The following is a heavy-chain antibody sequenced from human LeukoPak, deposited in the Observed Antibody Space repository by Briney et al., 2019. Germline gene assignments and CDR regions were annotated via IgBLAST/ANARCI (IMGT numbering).Heavy chain of an antibody. CDR3: ASWSRGNFDY. Sequence: SETLSLTCTVSGGSISSSNYYWGWIRQPPGKGLEWIGSIYYSGNTYYNPSLKSRVTISIDTSKNRFSLKLSSVTAADTAVYYCASWSRGNFDYWGQGTLVTVSS. CDR1: GGSISSSNYY. CDR2: IYYSGNT. V-gene: IGHV4-39*07. D-gene: IGHD3-3*01. J-gene: IGHJ4*02.